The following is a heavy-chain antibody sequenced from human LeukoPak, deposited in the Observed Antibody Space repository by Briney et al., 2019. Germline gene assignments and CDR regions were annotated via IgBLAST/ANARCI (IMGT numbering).Heavy chain of an antibody. D-gene: IGHD3-9*01. Sequence: SETLSLTCTVSGGSISSYYWSWIRQPPGKGLERIGYISYSGSTNYNPSLKSRVTISIDTSKNQFSLKLRSVTAADTAIYYCARQGYDILTGYIDAFDIWGQGTMVTVSS. J-gene: IGHJ3*02. CDR3: ARQGYDILTGYIDAFDI. CDR1: GGSISSYY. CDR2: ISYSGST. V-gene: IGHV4-59*08.